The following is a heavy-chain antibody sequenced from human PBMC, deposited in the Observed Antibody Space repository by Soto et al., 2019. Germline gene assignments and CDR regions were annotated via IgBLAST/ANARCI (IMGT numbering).Heavy chain of an antibody. CDR3: ASTLDYCGSAGTNWFDP. D-gene: IGHD2-21*01. CDR1: GGSISSGAYS. Sequence: SETLSLTCTVSGGSISSGAYSWSWIRLPPGKRLEWVGYIYHRGTSHYNPSLKSRVTMSVDRSKNQFSLNLRSVTAADTAVYYCASTLDYCGSAGTNWFDPWGQVTPVTVSS. CDR2: IYHRGTS. J-gene: IGHJ5*02. V-gene: IGHV4-30-2*01.